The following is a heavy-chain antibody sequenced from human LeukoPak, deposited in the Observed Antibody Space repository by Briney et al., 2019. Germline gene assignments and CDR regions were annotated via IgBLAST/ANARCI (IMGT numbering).Heavy chain of an antibody. CDR3: VRDYCGGDCYPFDY. Sequence: GGSLRLSCVASGFTFGSYWMHWVRQAPGKGLVWVSRINSDGSSTSYADSVKGRFTISRDNAKKSLYLKMNSLRGEDTAFYYCVRDYCGGDCYPFDYWGQGTLVTVSS. CDR2: INSDGSST. D-gene: IGHD2-21*02. CDR1: GFTFGSYW. V-gene: IGHV3-74*01. J-gene: IGHJ4*02.